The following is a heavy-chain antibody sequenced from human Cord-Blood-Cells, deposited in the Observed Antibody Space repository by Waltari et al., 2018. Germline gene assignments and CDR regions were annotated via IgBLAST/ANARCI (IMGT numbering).Heavy chain of an antibody. J-gene: IGHJ5*02. CDR3: ARGGSRSYGHWFDP. CDR1: GGSFSGYY. V-gene: IGHV4-34*01. D-gene: IGHD1-26*01. Sequence: QVQLQQWGAGLLKPSETLSLTCAVYGGSFSGYYWSWIRQPPGKGLEWIGEINHSENTNYNPSLKSRVTISVDTSKNQFSLKLSSVTAADTAVYYCARGGSRSYGHWFDPWGQGTLVTVSS. CDR2: INHSENT.